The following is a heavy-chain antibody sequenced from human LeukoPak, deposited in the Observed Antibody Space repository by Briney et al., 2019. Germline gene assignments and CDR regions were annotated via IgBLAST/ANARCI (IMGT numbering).Heavy chain of an antibody. V-gene: IGHV3-21*01. CDR2: ISSSSSYI. Sequence: GGSLRLSCAASGFTFSSYSMNWVRQAPGKGLEWVSSISSSSSYIYYADSVKGRFTISRDNAKNTLYLQMNSLRAEDTAVYYCAKDPSKGYYDSSGYSHFDYWGQGTLVTVSS. J-gene: IGHJ4*02. CDR1: GFTFSSYS. CDR3: AKDPSKGYYDSSGYSHFDY. D-gene: IGHD3-22*01.